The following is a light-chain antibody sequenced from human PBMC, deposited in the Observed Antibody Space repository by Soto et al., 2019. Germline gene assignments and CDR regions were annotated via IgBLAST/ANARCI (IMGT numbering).Light chain of an antibody. V-gene: IGKV1-5*01. J-gene: IGKJ1*01. CDR1: QTISSW. CDR3: QQYNHYWT. Sequence: DIQMTQSPSSLSGSVGYRFTITCRASQTISSWLAWYQQKPGKAPKVLIYDASSLESGVPSRFSGSGSGTEFSLTISSLQPDDFATYYCQQYNHYWTFGQGTKVDIK. CDR2: DAS.